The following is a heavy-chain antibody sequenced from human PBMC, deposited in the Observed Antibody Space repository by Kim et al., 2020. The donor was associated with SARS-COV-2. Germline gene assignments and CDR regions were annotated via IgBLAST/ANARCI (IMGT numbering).Heavy chain of an antibody. CDR2: VYYTGST. CDR3: TRGGAADRGRGWFDP. CDR1: GGSIHSYY. Sequence: SETLSLTCSVSGGSIHSYYWTWIRQPPGKGLEWVGHVYYTGSTTYNPSLNSRVTILVDTSKNEVSLKLTSVTAADTAVYYCTRGGAADRGRGWFDPWGQG. V-gene: IGHV4-59*13. J-gene: IGHJ5*02. D-gene: IGHD6-25*01.